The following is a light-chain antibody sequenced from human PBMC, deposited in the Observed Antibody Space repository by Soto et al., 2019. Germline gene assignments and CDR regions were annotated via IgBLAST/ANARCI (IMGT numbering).Light chain of an antibody. Sequence: EIVLTQSPGTLSLSPGEGATLSCRASQSVSTNFFAWYQQKPGQAPRLLIDGASTRATGIPDRFSGSGSGTDFTLTISRLEPEDFAVYYGPQYGRTSWTFGQGTKVEIK. V-gene: IGKV3-20*01. CDR2: GAS. CDR3: PQYGRTSWT. J-gene: IGKJ1*01. CDR1: QSVSTNF.